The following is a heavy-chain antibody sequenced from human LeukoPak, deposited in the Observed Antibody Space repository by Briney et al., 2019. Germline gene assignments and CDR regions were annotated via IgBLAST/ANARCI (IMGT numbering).Heavy chain of an antibody. V-gene: IGHV4-4*07. CDR2: IYSSGST. D-gene: IGHD1-1*01. J-gene: IGHJ5*02. Sequence: SEALSLTFTVSGGSIRSYYWSWIRQPAGKGLEWIGRIYSSGSTNYNPSLKSRVTMSVDTSKNQFSLKLSSVTAADTAVYYCARGVSSPTGSWPDNWFDPWGQGTLVTVSS. CDR3: ARGVSSPTGSWPDNWFDP. CDR1: GGSIRSYY.